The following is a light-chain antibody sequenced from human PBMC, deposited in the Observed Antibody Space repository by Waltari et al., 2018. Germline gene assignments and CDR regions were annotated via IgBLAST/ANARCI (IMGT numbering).Light chain of an antibody. CDR2: EIT. CDR3: CSYADSGL. CDR1: SSEIGGYNY. J-gene: IGLJ7*01. V-gene: IGLV2-11*01. Sequence: QAALTQPRSVSGSPGQSVTISCTGTSSEIGGYNYVSWYQQHPGTARKVMIYEITKRPSGVSDRFSGSKPGNTASLTISGLQAEDEADYYCCSYADSGLFGGGTRLTVL.